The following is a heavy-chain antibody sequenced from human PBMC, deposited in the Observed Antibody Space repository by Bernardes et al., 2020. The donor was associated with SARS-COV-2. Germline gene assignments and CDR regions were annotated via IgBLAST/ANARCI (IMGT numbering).Heavy chain of an antibody. Sequence: GGSLRLSCAASGFIVSSNYMSWVRQAPGKGLEWVSVIYSGGNTYYADSVKGRSTISRDNSKNTMYLQMNSLRAEDTAVYYCARDYPGPADWGQGTLVTVSS. CDR1: GFIVSSNY. CDR3: ARDYPGPAD. V-gene: IGHV3-66*01. J-gene: IGHJ4*02. CDR2: IYSGGNT. D-gene: IGHD6-13*01.